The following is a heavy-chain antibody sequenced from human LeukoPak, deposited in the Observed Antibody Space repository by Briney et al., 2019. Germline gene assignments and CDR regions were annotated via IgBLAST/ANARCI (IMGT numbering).Heavy chain of an antibody. J-gene: IGHJ5*02. CDR3: ARLYQLLEKAVVFDP. D-gene: IGHD2-2*01. CDR2: ISAYNGNT. Sequence: ASVKVSCKASGYTFTSYGISWVRQAPGQGLEWMGWISAYNGNTNYAQKLQGRVTMTTDTSTSTAYMELRSLRSDDTAVYYCARLYQLLEKAVVFDPWGQGTLVTVSS. CDR1: GYTFTSYG. V-gene: IGHV1-18*01.